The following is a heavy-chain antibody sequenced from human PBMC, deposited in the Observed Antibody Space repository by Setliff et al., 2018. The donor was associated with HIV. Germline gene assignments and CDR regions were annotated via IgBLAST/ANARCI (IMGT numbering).Heavy chain of an antibody. CDR1: GGSVNDFY. Sequence: SETLSLTCTVSGGSVNDFYCNWIRQPPGKGPEWIGYIHSSGSTIYNPSLKSRIAISLDTSKEQFSLKLSSVTAADTAVYYCARGLAYYSENTDYYYVSAGFDPWGPGTLVTVS. V-gene: IGHV4-4*09. CDR3: ARGLAYYSENTDYYYVSAGFDP. J-gene: IGHJ5*02. CDR2: IHSSGST. D-gene: IGHD3-22*01.